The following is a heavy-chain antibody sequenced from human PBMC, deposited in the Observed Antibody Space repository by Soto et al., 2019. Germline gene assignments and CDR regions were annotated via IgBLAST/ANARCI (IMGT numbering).Heavy chain of an antibody. CDR3: ARVRGMGFGGGRYGMDV. CDR2: ISAYNGNT. Sequence: QVQLVQSGAEVKKPGASVKVSCKASGYTLSSFGINWVRQAPGQGLEWMGWISAYNGNTKYAQKLQGRVTTTTDTSTSTAYIELRSLRSDDTAVYYCARVRGMGFGGGRYGMDVWGQGTTVTVSS. CDR1: GYTLSSFG. V-gene: IGHV1-18*01. D-gene: IGHD3-10*01. J-gene: IGHJ6*02.